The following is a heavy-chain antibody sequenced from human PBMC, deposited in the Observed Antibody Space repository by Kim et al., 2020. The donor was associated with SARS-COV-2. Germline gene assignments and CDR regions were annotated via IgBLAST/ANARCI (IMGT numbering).Heavy chain of an antibody. J-gene: IGHJ3*01. D-gene: IGHD3-3*01. CDR1: RTRSTSTITR. V-gene: IGHV4-61*01. Sequence: SETLSLTCTRTRTRSTSTITRTRSLPQPPRKGPGSIGYISVTRTTNYTPSLKTRITISLDTSKNQFSLQLSSVTAADTAVYYCARNEMSDITIFGVVSWEGAFDLRGPATMVPASS. CDR2: ISVTRTT. CDR3: ARNEMSDITIFGVVSWEGAFDL.